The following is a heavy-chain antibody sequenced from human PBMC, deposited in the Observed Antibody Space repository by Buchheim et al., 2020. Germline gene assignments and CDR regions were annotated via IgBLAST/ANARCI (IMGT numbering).Heavy chain of an antibody. V-gene: IGHV3-30-3*01. CDR1: GFTFSSYA. J-gene: IGHJ4*02. CDR3: ATGYSSSWYFDY. Sequence: QVQLVESGGGVVQPGRSLRLSCAASGFTFSSYAMHWVRQAPGKGLEWVAVISYDGSNKYYADSVKGRFTISRENSKNTLYLQMNSLRAEDTAVYYCATGYSSSWYFDYWGQGTL. CDR2: ISYDGSNK. D-gene: IGHD6-13*01.